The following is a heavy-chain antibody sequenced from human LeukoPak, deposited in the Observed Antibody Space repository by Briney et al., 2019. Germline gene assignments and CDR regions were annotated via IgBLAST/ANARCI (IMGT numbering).Heavy chain of an antibody. CDR2: IYYSGST. J-gene: IGHJ6*02. V-gene: IGHV4-59*08. Sequence: SETLSLTCTVSGGSISSYYWSWIRQPPGKGLEWIGYIYYSGSTNYNPSLKSRVTISVDTSKNQFSLKLSSVTAADTAVYYCARHHRGLISGYYYGMDVWGQGTTVTVSS. CDR1: GGSISSYY. D-gene: IGHD3-10*01. CDR3: ARHHRGLISGYYYGMDV.